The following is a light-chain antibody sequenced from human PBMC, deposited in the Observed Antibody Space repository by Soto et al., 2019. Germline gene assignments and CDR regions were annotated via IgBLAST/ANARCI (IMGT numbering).Light chain of an antibody. J-gene: IGLJ2*01. CDR2: DVS. Sequence: SALTQPASVSGSPGQSITSSCTGTSSDVGGYNYVSWYQQHPGKAPKLMIYDVSNRPSGVSNRFSGSKSGNTASLTISGLQAEDEADYYCSSYTSISRVVFGGGTKVTVL. CDR1: SSDVGGYNY. V-gene: IGLV2-14*01. CDR3: SSYTSISRVV.